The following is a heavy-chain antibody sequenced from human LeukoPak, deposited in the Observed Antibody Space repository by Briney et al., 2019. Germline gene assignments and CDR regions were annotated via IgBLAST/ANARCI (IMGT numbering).Heavy chain of an antibody. CDR3: ARDLTAIADY. V-gene: IGHV1-2*02. J-gene: IGHJ4*02. D-gene: IGHD5-18*01. CDR2: INPNSGGT. CDR1: GYTFTTFA. Sequence: ASVKVSCKASGYTFTTFAMNWVRQAPGQGLEWMGWINPNSGGTNYAQKFQGRVTMTRDTSISIAYMELSRLRSDDTAVYYCARDLTAIADYWGQGTLVTVSS.